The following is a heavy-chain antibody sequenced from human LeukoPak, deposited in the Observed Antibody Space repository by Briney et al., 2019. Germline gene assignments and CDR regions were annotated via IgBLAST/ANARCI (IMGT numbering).Heavy chain of an antibody. V-gene: IGHV3-21*01. J-gene: IGHJ4*02. CDR1: GFTFSTYS. CDR3: ASIYGDHAVDF. D-gene: IGHD4-17*01. Sequence: GGSLRLSCAASGFTFSTYSMNWVRQAPGKGLEWVSSISSGSSYISYADSVKGRFTVSRDNAKNSLYLQMNSLRAEDTAVYYCASIYGDHAVDFWGQGALVTVSS. CDR2: ISSGSSYI.